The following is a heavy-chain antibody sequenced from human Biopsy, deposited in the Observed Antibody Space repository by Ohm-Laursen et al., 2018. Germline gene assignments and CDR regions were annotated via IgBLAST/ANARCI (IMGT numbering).Heavy chain of an antibody. CDR2: INPKSGDT. V-gene: IGHV1-2*02. CDR1: GYTFTAFS. CDR3: ARGRRHCSGTCSRWYFDL. J-gene: IGHJ2*01. D-gene: IGHD2-2*01. Sequence: GASVKVSSKPSGYTFTAFSVHWLRQAPGQGLEWMGWINPKSGDTDYPQNFQGRVSMTRDTSISTAYMDLSRLRSDDTAVYYCARGRRHCSGTCSRWYFDLWGRGTLVTVSS.